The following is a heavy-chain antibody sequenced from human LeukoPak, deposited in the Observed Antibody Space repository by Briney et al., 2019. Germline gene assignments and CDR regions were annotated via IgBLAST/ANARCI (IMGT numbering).Heavy chain of an antibody. Sequence: SGTLSLTCAVSGGSISSSNWWSWVRPPPGKGLEWIGYIYYSGSTNYNPSLKSRVTISVDTSKNQFSLKLSSVTAADTAVYYCARGIEARGVDYWGQGTLVTVSS. CDR1: GGSISSSNW. J-gene: IGHJ4*02. V-gene: IGHV4-4*02. CDR2: IYYSGST. D-gene: IGHD2-15*01. CDR3: ARGIEARGVDY.